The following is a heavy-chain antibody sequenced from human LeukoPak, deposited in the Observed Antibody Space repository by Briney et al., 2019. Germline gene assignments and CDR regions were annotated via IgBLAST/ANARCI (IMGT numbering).Heavy chain of an antibody. Sequence: SGRSLRLSCAASGFTFSKYAMTWVRQAPGKGLEWVSGISVSGGSTNYADSVKGRFTISRDNSKNTLYLQMNSLRAEDTAVYYCAKSNYFDSGGYYFFDYWGQGTLVTVSS. CDR3: AKSNYFDSGGYYFFDY. J-gene: IGHJ4*02. CDR2: ISVSGGST. CDR1: GFTFSKYA. V-gene: IGHV3-23*01. D-gene: IGHD3-22*01.